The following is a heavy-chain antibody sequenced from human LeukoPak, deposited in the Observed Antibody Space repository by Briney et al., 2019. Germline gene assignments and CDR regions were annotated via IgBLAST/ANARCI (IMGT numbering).Heavy chain of an antibody. J-gene: IGHJ4*02. Sequence: GGSLRLSCAASGFTFSSYWMHWVRQAPGKGLVWVSRINTDGSSTSYADSVKGRFTTSRDNAKNTLYLQMNSLRAEDTAVYYCARAGLRSGYYSFDYWGQGTLVTVSS. CDR1: GFTFSSYW. D-gene: IGHD3-3*01. CDR3: ARAGLRSGYYSFDY. V-gene: IGHV3-74*01. CDR2: INTDGSST.